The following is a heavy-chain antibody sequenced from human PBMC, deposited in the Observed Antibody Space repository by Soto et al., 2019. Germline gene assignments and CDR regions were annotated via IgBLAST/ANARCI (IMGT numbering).Heavy chain of an antibody. Sequence: KSSETLSLTCTVSGGSISSYYWSWIRQPPGKGLEWIGYIYYSGSTNYNPSLKSRVTISVDTSKNQFSLKLSSVTAADTAVYYCAKGPYYYDSSGYYRPWGQGTLVTVSS. CDR2: IYYSGST. V-gene: IGHV4-59*12. J-gene: IGHJ5*02. D-gene: IGHD3-22*01. CDR1: GGSISSYY. CDR3: AKGPYYYDSSGYYRP.